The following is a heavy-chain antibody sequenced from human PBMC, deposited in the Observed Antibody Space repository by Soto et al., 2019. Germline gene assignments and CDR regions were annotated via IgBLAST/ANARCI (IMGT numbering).Heavy chain of an antibody. J-gene: IGHJ6*02. V-gene: IGHV1-69*01. CDR1: GGTFSSYA. CDR2: IIPFFGVI. D-gene: IGHD5-18*01. Sequence: QVQLVHSGAEVKKPGSSVKVSCKASGGTFSSYAISWVRQAPGQGLEWMGGIIPFFGVINYAQKLQGRVTITADESMSTAYMELSSLRSEDTAVYYCARAPRMGDTPMDDHYYYGMDVWGQGTTVTVSS. CDR3: ARAPRMGDTPMDDHYYYGMDV.